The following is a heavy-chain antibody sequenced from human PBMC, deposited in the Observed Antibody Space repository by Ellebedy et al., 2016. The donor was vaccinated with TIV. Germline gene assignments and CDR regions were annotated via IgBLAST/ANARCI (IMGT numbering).Heavy chain of an antibody. J-gene: IGHJ4*02. CDR1: GYTFISYG. V-gene: IGHV1-18*04. CDR3: ARDPPTRILVPAGEFDY. CDR2: ISAYNGST. D-gene: IGHD2-2*01. Sequence: ASVKVSCKASGYTFISYGISWVRQAPGQGLEWMGWISAYNGSTNFAQNFQGRVTMTTDPSTSTASLELRSLAYDDTAVYYCARDPPTRILVPAGEFDYWGQGTLVTVSS.